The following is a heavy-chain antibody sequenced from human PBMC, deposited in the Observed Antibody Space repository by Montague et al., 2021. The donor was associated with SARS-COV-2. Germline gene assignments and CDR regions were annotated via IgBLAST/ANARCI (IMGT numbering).Heavy chain of an antibody. Sequence: PALVKPTQTLTLTCIFSGFSLSTDGMGVGWIRQPPGRALEWLALIYWDDDGRYSPSLSSRLTITKDTSKNQVVLTMTNMDPVDTATYYCARTWAYGSGSYGVDPWGQGTLVTVSS. CDR2: IYWDDDG. CDR1: GFSLSTDGMG. J-gene: IGHJ5*02. V-gene: IGHV2-5*02. D-gene: IGHD3-10*01. CDR3: ARTWAYGSGSYGVDP.